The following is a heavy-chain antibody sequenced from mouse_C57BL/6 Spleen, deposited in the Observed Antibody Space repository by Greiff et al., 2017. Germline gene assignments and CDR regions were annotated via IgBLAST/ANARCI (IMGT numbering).Heavy chain of an antibody. Sequence: QVQLQQPGAELVRPGTSVKLSCKASGYTFTSYWMHWVKQRPGQGLEWIGVIDPSDSYTNYNQKFKGKATLTVDTSSSTAYMQLRSLTSEDSAVYYCARDYYGSSPAWFAYWGQGTLVTVSA. V-gene: IGHV1-59*01. D-gene: IGHD1-1*01. J-gene: IGHJ3*01. CDR2: IDPSDSYT. CDR1: GYTFTSYW. CDR3: ARDYYGSSPAWFAY.